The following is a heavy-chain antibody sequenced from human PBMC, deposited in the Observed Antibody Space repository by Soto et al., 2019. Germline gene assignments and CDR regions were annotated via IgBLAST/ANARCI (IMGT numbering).Heavy chain of an antibody. CDR3: ARRPSGPADYNWLDP. J-gene: IGHJ5*02. Sequence: PSETLSLTCTVSGGSISSYYWSWIRQPPGKGLEWIGYIYYSGSTNYNPSLKSRVTISVDTSKNQFSLKLSSVTAADTAVYYCARRPSGPADYNWLDPWGQGTLVTV. V-gene: IGHV4-59*08. CDR2: IYYSGST. D-gene: IGHD2-2*01. CDR1: GGSISSYY.